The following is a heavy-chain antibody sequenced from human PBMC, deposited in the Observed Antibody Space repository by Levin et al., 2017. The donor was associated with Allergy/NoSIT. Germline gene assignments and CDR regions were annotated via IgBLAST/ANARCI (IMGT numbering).Heavy chain of an antibody. CDR2: ISHRGFT. Sequence: SETLSLTCAVYGGSFGGYYWSWIRQSPGKGLEWIGEISHRGFTTYNPSLESRVTMSVDTSRNPFSVRLNSVTAAHTAMYYCAVFSLRYGAFEIWGQGTMVTVSS. V-gene: IGHV4-34*01. CDR3: AVFSLRYGAFEI. CDR1: GGSFGGYY. D-gene: IGHD4-17*01. J-gene: IGHJ3*02.